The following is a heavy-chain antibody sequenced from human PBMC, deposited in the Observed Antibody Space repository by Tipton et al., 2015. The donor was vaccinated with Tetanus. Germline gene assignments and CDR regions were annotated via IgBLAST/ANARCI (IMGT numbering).Heavy chain of an antibody. J-gene: IGHJ4*02. Sequence: TLSLTCPVSGGSFSSGGYSWNWIRQPPGKGLEWVGYIYHNGRTNYSPSLKSRVTISIDRSRNQFSLKLNSVTAADTAVYYCAREGAASQFDYWGQGALVIVSS. CDR3: AREGAASQFDY. CDR1: GGSFSSGGYS. D-gene: IGHD2-15*01. V-gene: IGHV4-30-2*01. CDR2: IYHNGRT.